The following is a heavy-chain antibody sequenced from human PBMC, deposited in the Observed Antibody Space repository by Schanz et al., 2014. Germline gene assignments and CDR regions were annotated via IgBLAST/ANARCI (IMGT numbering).Heavy chain of an antibody. CDR2: INTDTENP. D-gene: IGHD3-10*01. CDR3: ARHERVEELSVVDY. Sequence: QVQLVQSGSQLKKPGASVKISCKASGYIFTSYALNWVRQAPGQGLEWMGYINTDTENPTAAQGFTGRFVFSLDTSVKTAYLQINSLRPEDTAVYFCARHERVEELSVVDYWGQGTRVTVSS. V-gene: IGHV7-4-1*02. J-gene: IGHJ4*02. CDR1: GYIFTSYA.